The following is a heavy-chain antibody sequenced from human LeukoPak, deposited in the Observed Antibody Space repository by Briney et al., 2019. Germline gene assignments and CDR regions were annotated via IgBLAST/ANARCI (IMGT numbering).Heavy chain of an antibody. D-gene: IGHD2-21*02. CDR1: GGTFSIYA. V-gene: IGHV1-69*13. CDR2: IIPIFGTA. J-gene: IGHJ4*02. Sequence: ASVKVSCKASGGTFSIYAISWVRQAPGQGLEWMGGIIPIFGTANYAQKFQGRVTITADESTSTAYMELSSLRSEDTAVYYCARGLAYCGGDCSHPTNWGQGTLVTVSS. CDR3: ARGLAYCGGDCSHPTN.